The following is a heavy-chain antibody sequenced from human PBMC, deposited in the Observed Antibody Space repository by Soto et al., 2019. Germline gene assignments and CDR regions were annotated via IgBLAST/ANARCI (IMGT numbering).Heavy chain of an antibody. CDR3: AREQRYDDSGYYYEGFDY. D-gene: IGHD3-22*01. CDR2: IWNDGSKK. CDR1: GVECVDHG. Sequence: GGLNRHCWRAAGVECVDHGVRWVSQAPGTGLEWVAVIWNDGSKKYYADSVKGRFTISRDNSKNTLYLQMNSLRAEDTAVYYCAREQRYDDSGYYYEGFDYWGQGTLVTVS. J-gene: IGHJ4*02. V-gene: IGHV3-33*01.